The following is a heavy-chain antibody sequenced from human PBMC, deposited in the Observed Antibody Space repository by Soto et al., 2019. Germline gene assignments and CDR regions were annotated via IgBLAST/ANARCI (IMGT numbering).Heavy chain of an antibody. V-gene: IGHV5-51*01. J-gene: IGHJ4*02. D-gene: IGHD1-1*01. CDR3: ARRVHLARGWNDVDY. CDR1: GYSFPDFW. CDR2: IYPDDSDA. Sequence: GESLKISCKGSGYSFPDFWIGWVRQMPGKGLEWMGIIYPDDSDAKYSPSFQGQVTFSADKSVSTAYLQWSSLKASDTAMYYCARRVHLARGWNDVDYWGQGTLVTVSS.